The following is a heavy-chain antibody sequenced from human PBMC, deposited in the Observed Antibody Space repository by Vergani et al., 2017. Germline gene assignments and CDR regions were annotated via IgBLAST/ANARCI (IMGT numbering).Heavy chain of an antibody. CDR2: IYTSGST. CDR1: GGSISSSSYY. V-gene: IGHV4-39*07. J-gene: IGHJ4*02. CDR3: ASCPGSYYFDY. D-gene: IGHD3-10*02. Sequence: QLQLQESGPGLVKPSETLSLTCTVSGGSISSSSYYWGWIRQPPGKGLEWIGRIYTSGSTNYNPSLKSRVTISVDTSKNQFSLKLSSVTAADTAVYYCASCPGSYYFDYWGQGTLVTVSS.